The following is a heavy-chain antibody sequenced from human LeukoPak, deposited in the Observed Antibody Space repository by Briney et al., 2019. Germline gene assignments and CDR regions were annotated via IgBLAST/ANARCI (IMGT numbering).Heavy chain of an antibody. J-gene: IGHJ4*02. V-gene: IGHV2-5*02. CDR2: IYWDDDK. Sequence: ESGLTLVKPTQTLTLTRTFSGFSLSTSGMGVGWIRQPPGKALEWLALIYWDDDKRYSPSLKSRLTITKDTSKNQVVLTLTNMDPVDTATYYCAHRRLPLYYFDYWGQGTLVTVSS. CDR3: AHRRLPLYYFDY. CDR1: GFSLSTSGMG.